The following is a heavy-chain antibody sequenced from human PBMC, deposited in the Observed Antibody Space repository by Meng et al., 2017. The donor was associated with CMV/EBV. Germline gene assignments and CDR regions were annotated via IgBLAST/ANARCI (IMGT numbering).Heavy chain of an antibody. CDR1: GSTVSSNY. V-gene: IGHV3-53*01. CDR2: IYSGGST. Sequence: GESLKISCAASGSTVSSNYMGWVRQAPGKGLEWVSVIYSGGSTYYADSVKGRFTISRDNSKNTQYLQMNSLRAEDTAVYYCARGYYGSGSDYWGQGTLVTVSS. J-gene: IGHJ4*02. D-gene: IGHD3-10*01. CDR3: ARGYYGSGSDY.